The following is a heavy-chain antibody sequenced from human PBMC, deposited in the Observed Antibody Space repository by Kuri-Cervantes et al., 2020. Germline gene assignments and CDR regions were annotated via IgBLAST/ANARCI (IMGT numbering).Heavy chain of an antibody. CDR1: GYTFTSYG. CDR3: ATFISSYYDFPGFDP. D-gene: IGHD3-3*01. CDR2: ISAYNGNT. Sequence: ASVKVSCKASGYTFTSYGISWVRQAPGQGLEWMGWISAYNGNTNYAQKLQGRVTMTTDTSTSTAYMELSSLGSEDTAVYYCATFISSYYDFPGFDPWGQGTLVTVSS. V-gene: IGHV1-18*01. J-gene: IGHJ5*02.